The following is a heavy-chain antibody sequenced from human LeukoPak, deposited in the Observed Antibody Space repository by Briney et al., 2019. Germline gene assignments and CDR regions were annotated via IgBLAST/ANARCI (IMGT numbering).Heavy chain of an antibody. J-gene: IGHJ3*02. Sequence: GGSLRLSCAASGFTFSSYGMHGVRQAPGKGLEWVAVISYDGSNKYYADSVKGRFTISRDNSKNTLYLQMNSLRAEDTAVYYCAKGLGYSSGHQDAFDIWGQGTMVTVSS. CDR1: GFTFSSYG. CDR3: AKGLGYSSGHQDAFDI. D-gene: IGHD6-19*01. CDR2: ISYDGSNK. V-gene: IGHV3-30*18.